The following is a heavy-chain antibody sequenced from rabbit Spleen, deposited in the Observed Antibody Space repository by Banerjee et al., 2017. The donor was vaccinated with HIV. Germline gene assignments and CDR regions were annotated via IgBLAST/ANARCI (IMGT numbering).Heavy chain of an antibody. D-gene: IGHD2-1*01. V-gene: IGHV1S40*01. CDR1: GFSFSSSYY. CDR3: ARGVDNHGDGYNL. Sequence: QQLVESGGGLVKPGASLTLTCTASGFSFSSSYYMCWVRQAPGKGLEWIGCIDSGSGNTWYASWAKGRFTISKTSSTTVTLQMSSLTAADTATYFCARGVDNHGDGYNLWGPGTLVTVS. CDR2: IDSGSGNT. J-gene: IGHJ4*01.